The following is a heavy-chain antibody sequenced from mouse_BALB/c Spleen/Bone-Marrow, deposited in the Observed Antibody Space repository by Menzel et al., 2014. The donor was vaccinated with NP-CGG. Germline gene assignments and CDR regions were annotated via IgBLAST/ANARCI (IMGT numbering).Heavy chain of an antibody. J-gene: IGHJ4*01. Sequence: QLQQSGAELVRSGASVKLSCTASGFNIKDYYMYWVKQRPEQGLEWIGWIDPENGDTEYAPKFQGKATMTADTSSNTAYLQLSSLTSEDTAVYYCNARGYRYEGYAMGNWGQGTSVTVSS. CDR3: NARGYRYEGYAMGN. CDR2: IDPENGDT. CDR1: GFNIKDYY. V-gene: IGHV14-4*02. D-gene: IGHD2-14*01.